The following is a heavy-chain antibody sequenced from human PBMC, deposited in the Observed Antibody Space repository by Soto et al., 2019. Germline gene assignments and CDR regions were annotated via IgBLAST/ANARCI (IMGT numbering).Heavy chain of an antibody. Sequence: QLLESGGGLVQPGGSLRLSCTAPGFNFNNQAMSWIRQAPGKGLEWVSTISGSGATSLYADSVKGRFTIFKDSAQAYLDLKSLRVEDSATYYCAKTETMVVVTVQPRWFDSWGRGPLVTVS. CDR1: GFNFNNQA. CDR2: ISGSGATS. V-gene: IGHV3-23*01. D-gene: IGHD2-21*02. J-gene: IGHJ5*01. CDR3: AKTETMVVVTVQPRWFDS.